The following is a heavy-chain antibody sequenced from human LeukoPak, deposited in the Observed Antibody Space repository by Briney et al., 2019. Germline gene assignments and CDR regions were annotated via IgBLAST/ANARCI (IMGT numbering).Heavy chain of an antibody. CDR2: ISSSSIYI. J-gene: IGHJ4*02. D-gene: IGHD2-2*01. CDR3: ARETYCTNTSCPIGDHFDY. V-gene: IGHV3-21*01. CDR1: GFTFNTYT. Sequence: PGGSLRLSCAASGFTFNTYTINWVRQAPGKGLEWVSSISSSSIYIYYADSMKGRFTISRDNAKNSLYLQMNSLRAEDTAVYYCARETYCTNTSCPIGDHFDYWGQGTLVTVSS.